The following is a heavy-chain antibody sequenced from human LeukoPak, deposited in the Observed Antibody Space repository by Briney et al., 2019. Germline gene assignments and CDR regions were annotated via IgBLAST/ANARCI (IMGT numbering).Heavy chain of an antibody. Sequence: SVKVSCKASGGTFSSYAISWVRQAPGQGLEWMGGIIPNFGTANYAQKFQGRVTITADESTSTAYMELSSLRSEDTAVYYCARSLHFSSSNPYFDYWGQGTLVTVSS. CDR2: IIPNFGTA. CDR3: ARSLHFSSSNPYFDY. CDR1: GGTFSSYA. V-gene: IGHV1-69*01. J-gene: IGHJ4*02. D-gene: IGHD6-13*01.